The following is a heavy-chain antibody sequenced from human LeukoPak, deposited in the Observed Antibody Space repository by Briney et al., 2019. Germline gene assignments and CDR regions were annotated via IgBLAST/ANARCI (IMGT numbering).Heavy chain of an antibody. CDR3: ASRYSSSWYYFDY. CDR1: GFTFSSYG. CDR2: ISSSGSTI. Sequence: GGSLRLSCAASGFTFSSYGMHWVRQTPGKGLEWVSYISSSGSTIYYADSVKGRFTISRDNAKNSLYLQMNSLRAEDTAVYYCASRYSSSWYYFDYWGQGTLVTVSS. V-gene: IGHV3-48*04. D-gene: IGHD6-13*01. J-gene: IGHJ4*02.